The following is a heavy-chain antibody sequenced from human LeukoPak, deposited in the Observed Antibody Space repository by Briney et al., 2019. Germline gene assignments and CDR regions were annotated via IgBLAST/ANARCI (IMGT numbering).Heavy chain of an antibody. Sequence: GGSLRLSCAASGFTFSSYGMHWVRQAPGKGLEWVAFIRYDGSNKYYADSVKGRFTISRDNSKNTLYLQMNSLSAEDTAVYYCAKDARPVSYNWFDPWGQGTLVTVSS. V-gene: IGHV3-30*02. CDR2: IRYDGSNK. CDR3: AKDARPVSYNWFDP. CDR1: GFTFSSYG. D-gene: IGHD6-6*01. J-gene: IGHJ5*02.